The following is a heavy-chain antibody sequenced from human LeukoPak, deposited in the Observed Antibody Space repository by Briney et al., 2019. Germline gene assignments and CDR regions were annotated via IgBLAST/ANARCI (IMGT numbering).Heavy chain of an antibody. D-gene: IGHD3-10*01. V-gene: IGHV4-59*01. J-gene: IGHJ6*03. CDR3: ARDIGDPYYYYYMDV. CDR2: IYYSGST. CDR1: GGSISSYY. Sequence: PSETLSLTCTVSGGSISSYYWSWIRQPPGKGLEWIGYIYYSGSTNYNPSLKSRVTISVDTSKNQFSLKLSSVTAADTAVYYCARDIGDPYYYYYMDVWGKGTTVTISS.